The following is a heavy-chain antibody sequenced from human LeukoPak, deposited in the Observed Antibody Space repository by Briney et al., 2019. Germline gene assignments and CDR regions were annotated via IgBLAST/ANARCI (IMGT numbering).Heavy chain of an antibody. J-gene: IGHJ5*02. CDR2: MNPNSGNT. CDR1: GYTFTSYD. CDR3: ARDQDTAMDNWFDP. Sequence: ASVKVSCKASGYTFTSYDINWVRQATGQGLEWMGWMNPNSGNTGYAQKFQGRVTMTRNTSISTAYMELSSLRSEDTAVYYCARDQDTAMDNWFDPWGQGTLVTVSS. D-gene: IGHD5-18*01. V-gene: IGHV1-8*01.